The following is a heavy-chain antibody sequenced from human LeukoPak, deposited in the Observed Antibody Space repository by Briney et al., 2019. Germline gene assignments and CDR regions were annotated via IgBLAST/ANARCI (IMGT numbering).Heavy chain of an antibody. CDR3: ARPYYYDSRIDP. Sequence: SQTLSLTCTISGGSISSGDYYWSWIRQPPGKGLEWIAYMYYSGSTYYNPSLKSRVTMSADTSKNQLSLKLSSVTAADTAVYYCARPYYYDSRIDPWGQGILVTVSS. CDR1: GGSISSGDYY. J-gene: IGHJ5*02. V-gene: IGHV4-30-4*01. CDR2: MYYSGST. D-gene: IGHD3-22*01.